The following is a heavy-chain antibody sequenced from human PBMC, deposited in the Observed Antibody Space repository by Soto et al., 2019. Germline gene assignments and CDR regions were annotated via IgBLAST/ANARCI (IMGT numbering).Heavy chain of an antibody. CDR2: INTGGNTR. Sequence: EVQLVESGGGLVQPGGSLRLSCAASGFTFSSYTMNWVRQAPGKGLEWVSYINTGGNTRYYADSVKGRFTISRDNAKNSLYLDMNSLRAEDTAVYYCAGPGGQTCSGGTCYSYHWGQGTLVTVSS. J-gene: IGHJ5*02. D-gene: IGHD2-15*01. CDR3: AGPGGQTCSGGTCYSYH. CDR1: GFTFSSYT. V-gene: IGHV3-48*01.